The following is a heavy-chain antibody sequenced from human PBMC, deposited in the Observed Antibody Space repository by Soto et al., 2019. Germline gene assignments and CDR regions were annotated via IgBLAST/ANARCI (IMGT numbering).Heavy chain of an antibody. V-gene: IGHV3-30-3*02. CDR1: GFTFGNFA. CDR3: AKSAEGSTRSYFDY. D-gene: IGHD1-26*01. CDR2: MAYDASNK. Sequence: QVQLVESGGCVVQRGRSLTVSCASSGFTFGNFAMHWVRHAPGKGLEWLAVMAYDASNKHYEDSVKGRFTTSRDNSKSRLFLHMSNLRADDTAFYYCAKSAEGSTRSYFDYWGHGTLVTVSS. J-gene: IGHJ4*01.